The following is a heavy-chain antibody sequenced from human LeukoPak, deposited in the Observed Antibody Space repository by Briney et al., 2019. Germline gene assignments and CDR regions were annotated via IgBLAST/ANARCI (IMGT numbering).Heavy chain of an antibody. Sequence: PSQTLSLTCTVSGGSISSGDYYWSWIRQPPGKGLEWIWYIYYSGSTYYNPSLKSRVTISVDTSKNQFSLKLSSVTAADTAVYYCARGASLEWLYWFDPWGQGTLVTVSS. CDR1: GGSISSGDYY. V-gene: IGHV4-30-4*08. CDR2: IYYSGST. CDR3: ARGASLEWLYWFDP. D-gene: IGHD3-3*01. J-gene: IGHJ5*02.